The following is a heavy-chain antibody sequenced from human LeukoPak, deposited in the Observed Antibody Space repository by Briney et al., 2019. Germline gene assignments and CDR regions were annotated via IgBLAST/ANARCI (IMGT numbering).Heavy chain of an antibody. Sequence: SETLSLTCNVSGGSIRGYYWSWIRQPPGKGLEWIGYIYSSGSTNYNPSLKSRVTMSVDTSKNQFSLKLSSVTAADTAVYYCARPKYSSSWYGNYFDYWGQGTLVTVSS. D-gene: IGHD6-13*01. CDR1: GGSIRGYY. V-gene: IGHV4-59*12. CDR3: ARPKYSSSWYGNYFDY. CDR2: IYSSGST. J-gene: IGHJ4*02.